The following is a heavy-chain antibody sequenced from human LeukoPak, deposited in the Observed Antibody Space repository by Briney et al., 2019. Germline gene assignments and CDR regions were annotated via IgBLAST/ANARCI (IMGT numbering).Heavy chain of an antibody. D-gene: IGHD3-22*01. CDR3: ARDPSSGYYYYFDY. CDR1: GFTFSNYF. J-gene: IGHJ4*02. CDR2: ISGSGGKT. Sequence: GGSLRLSCTASGFTFSNYFMSWVRQAPGKGLEGVSSISGSGGKTYYTDSVKGRFTISRDNSKNTLYLQMNSLRAEDTAVYYCARDPSSGYYYYFDYWGQGTLVTVSS. V-gene: IGHV3-23*01.